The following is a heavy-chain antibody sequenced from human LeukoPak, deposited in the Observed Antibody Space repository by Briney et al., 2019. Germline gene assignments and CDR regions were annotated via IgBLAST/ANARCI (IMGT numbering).Heavy chain of an antibody. CDR3: ARETRSGGSYFVY. V-gene: IGHV3-7*01. CDR2: IKQDGSEK. J-gene: IGHJ4*02. CDR1: GFTFSSYG. D-gene: IGHD1-26*01. Sequence: GGSLRLSCAASGFTFSSYGMHWVRQAPGKGLEWVAKIKQDGSEKYLVDPVKGRFTISRDNTKNSLFLQMNSLGADDTAVYYCARETRSGGSYFVYWGQGTLVTVSS.